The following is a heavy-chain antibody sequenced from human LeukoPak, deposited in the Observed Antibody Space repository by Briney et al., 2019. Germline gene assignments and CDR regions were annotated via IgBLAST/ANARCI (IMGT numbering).Heavy chain of an antibody. J-gene: IGHJ1*01. Sequence: SETLSLTCTVSGGSISSYYWSWIRQPPGKGLEWIGYIYYSGSTNYNPSLKSRVTISVDTSKNQFSLKLSSVTAADTAVYYCARGPYCGGDCYSHEYFQHWGQGTLVTVSS. CDR3: ARGPYCGGDCYSHEYFQH. D-gene: IGHD2-21*02. CDR2: IYYSGST. CDR1: GGSISSYY. V-gene: IGHV4-59*08.